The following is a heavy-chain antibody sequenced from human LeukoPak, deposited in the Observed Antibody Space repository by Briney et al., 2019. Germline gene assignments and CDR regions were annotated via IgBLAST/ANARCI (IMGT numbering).Heavy chain of an antibody. V-gene: IGHV3-7*01. CDR1: GFTFSSYW. CDR3: ARDDAYYDSSGFDS. CDR2: IKQDGSEK. J-gene: IGHJ4*02. Sequence: PGGSLRLSCAASGFTFSSYWMSWVRQAPGKGLEWVANIKQDGSEKYYVDSVKGRFTISRDNAKNSLYLQMNSLRAEDTAVYYCARDDAYYDSSGFDSWGQGTLVTVSS. D-gene: IGHD3-22*01.